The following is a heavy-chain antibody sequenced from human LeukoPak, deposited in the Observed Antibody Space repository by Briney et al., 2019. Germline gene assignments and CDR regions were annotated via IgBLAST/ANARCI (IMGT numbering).Heavy chain of an antibody. CDR2: IFTSGST. Sequence: SETLSLTCTVSGDSISSSSYYWNWIRQPAGKGLEWIGRIFTSGSTNYNPSLKSRVTISLDTSKNQFSLKLSSVTAADTAVYYCARDLEGLLWFGESAPHYYYYYMDVWGKGTTVTISS. CDR1: GDSISSSSYY. CDR3: ARDLEGLLWFGESAPHYYYYYMDV. V-gene: IGHV4-61*02. J-gene: IGHJ6*03. D-gene: IGHD3-10*01.